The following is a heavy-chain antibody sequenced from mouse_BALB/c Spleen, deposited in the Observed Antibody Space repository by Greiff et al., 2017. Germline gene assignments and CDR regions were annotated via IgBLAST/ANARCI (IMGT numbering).Heavy chain of an antibody. CDR1: GYTFTNYW. CDR2: IYPGGGYT. CDR3: ARFTYDYDDY. D-gene: IGHD2-4*01. J-gene: IGHJ2*01. V-gene: IGHV1-63*02. Sequence: QVHVKQSGAELVRPGTSVKISCKASGYTFTNYWLGWVKQRPGHGLEWIGDIYPGGGYTNYNEKFKGKATLTADTSSSTAYMQLSSLTSEDSAVYFCARFTYDYDDYWGQGTTLTVSS.